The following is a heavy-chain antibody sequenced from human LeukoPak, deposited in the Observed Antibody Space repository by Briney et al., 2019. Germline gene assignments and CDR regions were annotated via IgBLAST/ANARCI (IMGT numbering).Heavy chain of an antibody. CDR3: AKIEAQLTMN. D-gene: IGHD5-24*01. V-gene: IGHV3-23*01. J-gene: IGHJ4*02. Sequence: GGSLRLSCAASGFTFSSYAMSWVRQAPGKGLEWVSAISGSGGSTYYADSVKGRFTISRDDSKNTLYLQMNSLRVEDTAVYYCAKIEAQLTMNWGQGTLVTVSS. CDR2: ISGSGGST. CDR1: GFTFSSYA.